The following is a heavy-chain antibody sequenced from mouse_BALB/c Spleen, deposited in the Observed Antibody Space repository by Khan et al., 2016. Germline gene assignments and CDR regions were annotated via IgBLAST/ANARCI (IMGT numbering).Heavy chain of an antibody. Sequence: EVKLEVSGGGLVQPGGSMKLSCAASGFTFSDAWMDWVRQSPEKGLEWVAEIRNKANNHATYYAESVKGRFTISRDDSKSSVYLQMNNLRAEDTGMYYCCRNDYDGGALDYWGQGTSVTVSS. D-gene: IGHD2-4*01. CDR1: GFTFSDAW. CDR3: CRNDYDGGALDY. V-gene: IGHV6-6*01. J-gene: IGHJ4*01. CDR2: IRNKANNHAT.